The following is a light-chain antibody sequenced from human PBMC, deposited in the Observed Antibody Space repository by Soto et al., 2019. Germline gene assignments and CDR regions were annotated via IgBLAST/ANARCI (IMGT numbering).Light chain of an antibody. Sequence: QSALTQPPSASGTPGQRVTISCSGSSSNIGSNSVNWYRQLPGTAPKLLIYRNNQRPSGVPDRFSGSKSGTSASLAISGLQSEDEADYYCAAWDDSLDGWVFGGGTKLTVL. V-gene: IGLV1-44*01. CDR1: SSNIGSNS. J-gene: IGLJ3*02. CDR2: RNN. CDR3: AAWDDSLDGWV.